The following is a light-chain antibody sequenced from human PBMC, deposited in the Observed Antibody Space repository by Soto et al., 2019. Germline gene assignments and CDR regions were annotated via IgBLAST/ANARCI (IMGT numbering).Light chain of an antibody. V-gene: IGLV1-51*01. CDR1: SSNIGNNY. CDR2: DNN. CDR3: ATWDHSLTEEV. Sequence: QSVLTQPPSVSAAPGQKVTISCSGSSSNIGNNYVSWYQQLPGTAPKLLIYDNNKRPSGIPDRFSGSKSGTSGTLDITGLQTGDEADYYCATWDHSLTEEVFGGGTKLTVL. J-gene: IGLJ2*01.